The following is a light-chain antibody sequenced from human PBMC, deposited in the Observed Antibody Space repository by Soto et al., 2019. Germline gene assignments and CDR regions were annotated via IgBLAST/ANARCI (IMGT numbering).Light chain of an antibody. CDR3: QQYDNWPPWT. J-gene: IGKJ1*01. CDR1: LSVKTS. Sequence: EIVMTQSPATLSVSPGERATLSCRASLSVKTSLAWYQHKPGQAPRLLIYGASTRATGIPARFSGSGSGTEFTLTISSLQSEDVALYYCQQYDNWPPWTFGQGTKVDIK. V-gene: IGKV3-15*01. CDR2: GAS.